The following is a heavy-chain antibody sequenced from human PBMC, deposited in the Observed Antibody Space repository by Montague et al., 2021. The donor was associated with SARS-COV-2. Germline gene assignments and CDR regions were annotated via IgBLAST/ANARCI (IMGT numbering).Heavy chain of an antibody. Sequence: CAISGESVSSNSATWNWVRQSPSRGLEWLGRTYYRSKWYNDYAVXVRGRVTINPDTSKNQFSLQLNSVTPEDTAIYYCTSGREGNYNVMDVWGQGTTVTVSS. V-gene: IGHV6-1*01. CDR2: TYYRSKWYN. D-gene: IGHD1-1*01. CDR3: TSGREGNYNVMDV. CDR1: GESVSSNSAT. J-gene: IGHJ6*02.